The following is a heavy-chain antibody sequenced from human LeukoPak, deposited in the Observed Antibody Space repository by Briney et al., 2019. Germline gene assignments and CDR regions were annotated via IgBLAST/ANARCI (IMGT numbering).Heavy chain of an antibody. Sequence: GGSLRLSCAASGFTFSSYAMHWVRQAPGKGLEWVAVISYDGSNKYYADSVKGRFTISRDNFKNTLYLQMNSLRAEDTAVYYCARGRRYCSSTSCYRYYYYGMDVWGQGTTVTVSS. D-gene: IGHD2-2*01. V-gene: IGHV3-30-3*01. CDR1: GFTFSSYA. CDR3: ARGRRYCSSTSCYRYYYYGMDV. CDR2: ISYDGSNK. J-gene: IGHJ6*02.